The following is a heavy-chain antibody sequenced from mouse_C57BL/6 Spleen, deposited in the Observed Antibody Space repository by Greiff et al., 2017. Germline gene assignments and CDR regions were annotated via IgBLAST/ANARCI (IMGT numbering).Heavy chain of an antibody. V-gene: IGHV5-17*01. J-gene: IGHJ4*01. CDR3: ASIFCDYAYAMGY. CDR1: GFTFSDYG. Sequence: EVLLVESGGGLVKPGGSLKLSCAASGFTFSDYGMHWVRQAPEKGLEWVAYISSGSSTIYYADTVKGRFTISRDNAKNTLCLQMTSLRSEDTAMYYCASIFCDYAYAMGYWGQGTSVTVSS. D-gene: IGHD2-4*01. CDR2: ISSGSSTI.